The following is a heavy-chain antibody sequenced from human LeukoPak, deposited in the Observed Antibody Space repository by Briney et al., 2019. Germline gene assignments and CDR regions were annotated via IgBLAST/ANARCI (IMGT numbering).Heavy chain of an antibody. CDR3: ARDLSSRGYYYYMDV. Sequence: GASVNVSCKASGYTFTIYAVNWVRQAPGQGLEWMGWINTNTGNPTYAQGFTGRFVFSLDTSVSTAYLQISSLKAEDTAVYYCARDLSSRGYYYYMDVWGKGTTVTVSS. V-gene: IGHV7-4-1*02. CDR1: GYTFTIYA. CDR2: INTNTGNP. J-gene: IGHJ6*03. D-gene: IGHD3-10*01.